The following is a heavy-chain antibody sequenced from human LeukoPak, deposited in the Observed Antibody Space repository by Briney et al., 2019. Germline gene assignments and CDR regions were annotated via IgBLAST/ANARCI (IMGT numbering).Heavy chain of an antibody. Sequence: ASVKVSCKASGYTFTSYDINWVRQATGQGLERMGWMNPNSGNTGYAQKFQGRVTITRNTSISTAYMELSSLRSEDTAVYYCARGLVWSGLLLVLWGQGTLVTVSS. CDR3: ARGLVWSGLLLVL. CDR1: GYTFTSYD. D-gene: IGHD3-3*01. CDR2: MNPNSGNT. V-gene: IGHV1-8*03. J-gene: IGHJ4*02.